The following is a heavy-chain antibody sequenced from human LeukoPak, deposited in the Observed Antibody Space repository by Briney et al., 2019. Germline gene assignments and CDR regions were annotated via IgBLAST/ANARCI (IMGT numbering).Heavy chain of an antibody. Sequence: SETVSRTCTVSGGSISSYYWRWMRQPPGKGREGRGYIYDSGSTNYNPSLKSRVTISVDTSKNQSSLKLSSVTAADTAVYYCAGGMVATQYFDYWRQPTLVTV. CDR2: IYDSGST. J-gene: IGHJ4*02. V-gene: IGHV4-59*01. CDR3: AGGMVATQYFDY. D-gene: IGHD5-12*01. CDR1: GGSISSYY.